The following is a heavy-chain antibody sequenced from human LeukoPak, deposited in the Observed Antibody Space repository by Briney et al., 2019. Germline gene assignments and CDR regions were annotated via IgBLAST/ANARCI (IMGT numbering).Heavy chain of an antibody. V-gene: IGHV3-23*01. J-gene: IGHJ4*02. CDR1: GFTFSSYG. CDR2: ISGSGGST. D-gene: IGHD2-15*01. CDR3: AKAPVTTCRGAFCYPFDY. Sequence: GGSLRLSCAASGFTFSSYGMSWVRQAPGEGLEWVSAISGSGGSTYYADSVKGRFTISRDNSKNTLYLQMNSLRAEDAAVYYCAKAPVTTCRGAFCYPFDYWGLGTLVTVSS.